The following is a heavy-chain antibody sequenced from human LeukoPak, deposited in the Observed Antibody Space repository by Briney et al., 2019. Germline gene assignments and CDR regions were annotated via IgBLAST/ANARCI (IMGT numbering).Heavy chain of an antibody. J-gene: IGHJ4*02. CDR2: IYSSGST. V-gene: IGHV4-59*01. D-gene: IGHD3-3*01. CDR3: ARNDFWYGYWHGWNY. CDR1: GGSISNYY. Sequence: SETLSLTCTVSGGSISNYYWNWIRQPPGKALEWLGYIYSSGSTKYSPSLKSRVTISVDTSKNQFSLKLSSVTAADTAVYYCARNDFWYGYWHGWNYWGQGTLVTVSS.